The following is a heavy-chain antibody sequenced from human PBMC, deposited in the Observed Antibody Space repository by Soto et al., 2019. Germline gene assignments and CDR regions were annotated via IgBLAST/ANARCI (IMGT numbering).Heavy chain of an antibody. Sequence: ASVKVSCKASGYTFTSYAMHWVRQAPGQRLEWMGWINAGNGNTKYSQKFQGRVTITRDTSASTAYMELSSLRSEDTAVYYCACIAAAGTRLDYWGQGTLVTVSS. D-gene: IGHD6-13*01. J-gene: IGHJ4*02. V-gene: IGHV1-3*01. CDR3: ACIAAAGTRLDY. CDR2: INAGNGNT. CDR1: GYTFTSYA.